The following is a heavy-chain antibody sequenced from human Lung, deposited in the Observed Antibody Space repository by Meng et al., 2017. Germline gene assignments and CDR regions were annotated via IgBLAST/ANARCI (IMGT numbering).Heavy chain of an antibody. CDR1: GFTFSNYS. CDR2: ISSDSRYI. V-gene: IGHV3-21*01. CDR3: ARFETVGVATGDF. Sequence: EVQLVESGGGLVTPGGSLRLSCAASGFTFSNYSMNWVRQAPGKELEWVSSISSDSRYILYADSVKGRFTISRDNGKKLLYLQMNSLSPEDTAVFYCARFETVGVATGDFWGRGTLVTVSS. D-gene: IGHD2-15*01. J-gene: IGHJ4*02.